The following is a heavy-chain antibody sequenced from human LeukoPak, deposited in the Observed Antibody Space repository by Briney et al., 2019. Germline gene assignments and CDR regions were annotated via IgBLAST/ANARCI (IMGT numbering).Heavy chain of an antibody. V-gene: IGHV4-39*07. CDR2: IYYSGST. CDR1: GGSISSSSYY. D-gene: IGHD2-2*01. Sequence: PSETLSLTCTVSGGSISSSSYYWGWIRQPPGKGLEWIGSIYYSGSTYYNPSLKSRVTISLDTSRNQFSLKLNSVTAADTAVYYCARVVVNRQLPIYYYYYMDVWGKGTTVTVSS. J-gene: IGHJ6*03. CDR3: ARVVVNRQLPIYYYYYMDV.